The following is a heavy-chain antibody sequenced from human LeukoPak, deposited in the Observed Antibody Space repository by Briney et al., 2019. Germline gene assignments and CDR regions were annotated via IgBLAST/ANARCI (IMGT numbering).Heavy chain of an antibody. Sequence: ASVKVSCKASGYTFTSYYMHWVRQAPGQGLEWMGIINPSGGSTSYAQKFQGRVTMTGDTSTSTVYMELSSLRSEDTAVYYCARGRDIVLMVYWNWFDPWGQGTLVTVSS. D-gene: IGHD2-8*01. V-gene: IGHV1-46*01. CDR1: GYTFTSYY. J-gene: IGHJ5*02. CDR3: ARGRDIVLMVYWNWFDP. CDR2: INPSGGST.